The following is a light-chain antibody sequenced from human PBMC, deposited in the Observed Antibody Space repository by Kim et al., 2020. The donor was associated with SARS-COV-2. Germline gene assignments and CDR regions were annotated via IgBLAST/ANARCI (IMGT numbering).Light chain of an antibody. CDR2: QDS. CDR1: KLGDKY. CDR3: QAWASRPVV. Sequence: SYELTQPPSVSVSPGQTASITCSGDKLGDKYACWYQQKPGQSPVLVIYQDSKRPSGIPERFSGSNSGNTATLTISGTQAMDEADYYCQAWASRPVVFGGG. V-gene: IGLV3-1*01. J-gene: IGLJ2*01.